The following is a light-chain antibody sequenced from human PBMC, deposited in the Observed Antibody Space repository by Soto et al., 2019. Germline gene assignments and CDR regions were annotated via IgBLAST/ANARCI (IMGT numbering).Light chain of an antibody. CDR1: QGIRND. Sequence: AIQMIQSPSSLSASVGDRVTITCRASQGIRNDLGWYQQKPGKAPNLLIYAASSLQSGVPSRFSGSGSGTDFTLTISSLQPEDFATYYCLQDYIYPYTFGQGTKLEIK. J-gene: IGKJ2*01. CDR3: LQDYIYPYT. V-gene: IGKV1-6*02. CDR2: AAS.